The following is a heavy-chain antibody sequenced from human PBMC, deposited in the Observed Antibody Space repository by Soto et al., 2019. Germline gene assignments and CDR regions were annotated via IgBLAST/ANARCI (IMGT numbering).Heavy chain of an antibody. CDR3: ARNLRYFGSGSFFRGMDV. D-gene: IGHD3-10*01. CDR1: GDTFGSYA. J-gene: IGHJ6*02. Sequence: QVLLVQSGAEVKKPGSSVKVSCKTSGDTFGSYAISWVRQAPGQGLEWMGGIIPFIRASNYAQKFQGRVTITADESTTTVHMDLSSLRSEDTAVYYCARNLRYFGSGSFFRGMDVWGQGTTVTVSS. V-gene: IGHV1-69*01. CDR2: IIPFIRAS.